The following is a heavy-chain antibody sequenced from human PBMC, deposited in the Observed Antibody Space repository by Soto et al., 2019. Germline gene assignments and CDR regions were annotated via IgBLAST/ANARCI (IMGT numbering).Heavy chain of an antibody. J-gene: IGHJ6*02. V-gene: IGHV1-69*01. D-gene: IGHD6-25*01. CDR3: ANQRGGGYYYGMDI. Sequence: QEQLVQSGTEVKKPGSSVKVSCKASGGTFSSYAISWVRQAPGQGLEWMGGIIPVFGTANYAQKFQGRVTITADESSSTAYMELSGLKSEDTAVYYCANQRGGGYYYGMDIWGQGTAVTVSS. CDR1: GGTFSSYA. CDR2: IIPVFGTA.